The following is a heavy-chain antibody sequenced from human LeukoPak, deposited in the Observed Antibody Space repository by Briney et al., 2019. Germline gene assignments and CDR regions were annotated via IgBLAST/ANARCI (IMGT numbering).Heavy chain of an antibody. D-gene: IGHD5-18*01. CDR3: ARRYSYGYSFDY. CDR2: IYSGST. Sequence: SETLSLTCIVSGYSISSGYYWGWIRQPPGKGLEWIGSIYSGSTYYNPSLKSRVTISVDTSKNQFSLKLSSVTAADTAVYYCARRYSYGYSFDYWGQGTLVTVSS. V-gene: IGHV4-38-2*02. J-gene: IGHJ4*02. CDR1: GYSISSGYY.